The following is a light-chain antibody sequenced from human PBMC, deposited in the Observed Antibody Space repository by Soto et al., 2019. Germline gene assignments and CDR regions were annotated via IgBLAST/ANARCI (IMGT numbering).Light chain of an antibody. V-gene: IGKV1-5*03. CDR1: QSISTW. J-gene: IGKJ1*01. Sequence: MTQSPATLSVSPGERATLSCRASQSISTWLAWYQQEPGKAPKLLIHKASSLQSGVPSRFSGSGSGTDFTLTISSLHPDDFATYYCQQYNSYSPTFGQGTKVDIK. CDR2: KAS. CDR3: QQYNSYSPT.